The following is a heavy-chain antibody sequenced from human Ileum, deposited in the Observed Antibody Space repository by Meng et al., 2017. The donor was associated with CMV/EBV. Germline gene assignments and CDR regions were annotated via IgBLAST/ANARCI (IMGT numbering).Heavy chain of an antibody. CDR1: GGSFSCTS. CDR2: INHSEST. J-gene: IGHJ4*02. V-gene: IGHV4-34*01. CDR3: ARGRRDGYNNPPLDY. Sequence: QLHSSGALLVNPSETLSLTCAGYGGSFSCTSYNWSGKPPGKGLKWIGKINHSESTNYNPSLKSRVTISVETSKTQFSLKLSSVTAADTAVYYCARGRRDGYNNPPLDYWGQGTLVTVSS. D-gene: IGHD5-24*01.